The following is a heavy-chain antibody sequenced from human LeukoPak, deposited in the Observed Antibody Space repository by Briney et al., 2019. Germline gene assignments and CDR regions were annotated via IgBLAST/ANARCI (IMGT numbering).Heavy chain of an antibody. V-gene: IGHV3-23*01. CDR2: ISGSGGNT. Sequence: PGGSLRLSCAASGFTFFNYAMSWVRQSPGKGLEWVSIISGSGGNTNYADSVKGRFTISRDNSKNTLYLQMNSLRAEDTAVYYCAKELRFFYWGQGTLVTVSS. J-gene: IGHJ4*02. CDR1: GFTFFNYA. CDR3: AKELRFFY. D-gene: IGHD3-3*01.